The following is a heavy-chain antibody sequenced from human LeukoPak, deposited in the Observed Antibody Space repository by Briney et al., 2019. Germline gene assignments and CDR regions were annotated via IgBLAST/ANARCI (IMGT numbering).Heavy chain of an antibody. CDR2: ISHSGGST. D-gene: IGHD3-22*01. CDR3: AKARQLHDSSGNYYFDF. Sequence: GGSLRLSCAASGFTFRSYAKTWVRQAPGKGLEWVSSISHSGGSTYYADSVKGRFTISRDNSKNTLYLQMNSLRVEDAAVYFCAKARQLHDSSGNYYFDFWGQGTLVTVSS. CDR1: GFTFRSYA. V-gene: IGHV3-23*01. J-gene: IGHJ4*02.